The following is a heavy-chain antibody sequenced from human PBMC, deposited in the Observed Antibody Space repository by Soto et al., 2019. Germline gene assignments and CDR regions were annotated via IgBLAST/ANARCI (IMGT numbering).Heavy chain of an antibody. V-gene: IGHV3-23*01. J-gene: IGHJ6*01. D-gene: IGHD2-2*01. CDR1: VFTFSSFA. Sequence: SGGSLRLSCASSVFTFSSFAMNCVRHSPGKGLEWVAVISGNATSTYYADSVKGRFTISRDNSKNTMYLQMNSLRAEDTAVYYCAKKAGIISSYGLDVGGQGTTV. CDR3: AKKAGIISSYGLDV. CDR2: ISGNATST.